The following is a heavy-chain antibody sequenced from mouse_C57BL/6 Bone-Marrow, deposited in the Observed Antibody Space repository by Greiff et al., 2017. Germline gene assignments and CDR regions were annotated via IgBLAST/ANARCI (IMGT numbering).Heavy chain of an antibody. Sequence: QVQLQQPGAELVMPGASVKLSCKASGYTFTSYWMHWVKQRPGQGLEWIGEIDPSDSYTNYNQTFKGKSTLTVDKSSSTAYMQLNSLTSEDSAVYYCAREGITTVVANWYVDVWGTGTTVTVSS. D-gene: IGHD1-1*01. CDR2: IDPSDSYT. V-gene: IGHV1-69*01. CDR3: AREGITTVVANWYVDV. CDR1: GYTFTSYW. J-gene: IGHJ1*03.